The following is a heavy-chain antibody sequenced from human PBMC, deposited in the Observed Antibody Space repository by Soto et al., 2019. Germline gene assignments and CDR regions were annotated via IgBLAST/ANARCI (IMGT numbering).Heavy chain of an antibody. D-gene: IGHD3-22*01. CDR3: ARDRGYYDSSGYYYVEAFDI. Sequence: ASVQVSCKASGYTLTHLYMHWVRQAPGQGLEWMGWINPNSGGTNYAQKFQGRVTMTRDTSISTAYMELSRLRSDDTAVYYCARDRGYYDSSGYYYVEAFDIWGQGTMVTVSS. V-gene: IGHV1-2*02. J-gene: IGHJ3*02. CDR2: INPNSGGT. CDR1: GYTLTHLY.